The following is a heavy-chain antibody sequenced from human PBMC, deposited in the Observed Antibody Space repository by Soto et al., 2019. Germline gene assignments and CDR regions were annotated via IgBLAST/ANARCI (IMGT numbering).Heavy chain of an antibody. CDR2: ISSRSSVI. V-gene: IGHV3-21*06. CDR3: MRGGRGYTRDDVLDV. CDR1: GSTFSSYS. D-gene: IGHD2-2*02. Sequence: EVQLVESGGGLVKPGGSLRLSCVDSGSTFSSYSMNWVRQAPGKGLEWVSSISSRSSVIWYADSLKGRFTISRDNAKNSLYLQINNLRAEDTAIYYCMRGGRGYTRDDVLDVWGQGTMVTVSS. J-gene: IGHJ3*01.